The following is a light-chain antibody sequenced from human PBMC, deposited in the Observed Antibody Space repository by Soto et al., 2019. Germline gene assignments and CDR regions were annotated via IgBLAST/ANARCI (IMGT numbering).Light chain of an antibody. V-gene: IGLV1-44*01. J-gene: IGLJ2*01. Sequence: QPVLTQPPSASGTPGQRVTISCSGGSSNIGSNTVNWYQQLPGTAPKLLIYFNNQRPSGVPDRFSGSKSGTSASLAISGLQSEDEADYYCAAWDDSLNVVFGGGTKLTVL. CDR1: SSNIGSNT. CDR2: FNN. CDR3: AAWDDSLNVV.